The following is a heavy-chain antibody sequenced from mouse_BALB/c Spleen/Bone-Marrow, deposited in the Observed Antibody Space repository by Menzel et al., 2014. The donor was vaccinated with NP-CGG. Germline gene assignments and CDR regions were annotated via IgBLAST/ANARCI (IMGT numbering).Heavy chain of an antibody. Sequence: EVQLVESGGGLVKSGGSLKLSCAASGFTFSSYGMSWVRQTPEKRLEWVATISGGGSYTFYPDSVKGRFTISRDNAKNNLYLQLSSLRSGDTALYYCARHAYYDQTEVSFVYWGQGTLVTVSA. CDR2: ISGGGSYT. CDR1: GFTFSSYG. J-gene: IGHJ3*01. D-gene: IGHD2-4*01. V-gene: IGHV5-9-2*01. CDR3: ARHAYYDQTEVSFVY.